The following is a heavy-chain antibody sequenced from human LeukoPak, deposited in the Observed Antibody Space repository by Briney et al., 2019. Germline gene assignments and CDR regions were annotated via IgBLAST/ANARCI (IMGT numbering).Heavy chain of an antibody. D-gene: IGHD2-2*01. CDR1: GFTFSSYG. Sequence: GGSLRLSCAASGFTFSSYGMHWVRQSPGKGLEGVAVTWFDGSKKYYADSVKGRFTISRETSKNTLYLKMNSLRVEDTAVYYCARDKWVVPGLPDNWGQGTLVTVSS. J-gene: IGHJ4*02. V-gene: IGHV3-33*01. CDR2: TWFDGSKK. CDR3: ARDKWVVPGLPDN.